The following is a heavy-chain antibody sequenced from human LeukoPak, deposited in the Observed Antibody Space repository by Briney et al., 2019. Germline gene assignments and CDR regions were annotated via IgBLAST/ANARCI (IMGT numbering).Heavy chain of an antibody. CDR2: IYTDGST. J-gene: IGHJ4*02. CDR3: ARDPSYSSGYFDY. CDR1: GGSISGYY. V-gene: IGHV4-4*07. D-gene: IGHD6-19*01. Sequence: PSETLSLTCTVSGGSISGYYLSWIRQPAGKRLEWIGRIYTDGSTDYNPSLKSQVTMSVDASKNQFSLQLTSVTVADTAVYYCARDPSYSSGYFDYWGQGTLVTVSS.